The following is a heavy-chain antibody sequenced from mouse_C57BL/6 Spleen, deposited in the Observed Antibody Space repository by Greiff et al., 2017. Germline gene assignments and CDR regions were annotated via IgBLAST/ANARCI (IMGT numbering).Heavy chain of an antibody. CDR3: ARTTERYFDV. CDR1: GYTFTSYW. CDR2: IYPSDSET. J-gene: IGHJ1*03. D-gene: IGHD1-1*01. V-gene: IGHV1-61*01. Sequence: QVQLQQPGAELVRPGSSVKLSCKASGYTFTSYWMDWVKQRPGQGLEWIGNIYPSDSETHYNQKFKDKATLTVDKSSSTAYMQLSSLTSEDSAVYYCARTTERYFDVWGTGATVTGSS.